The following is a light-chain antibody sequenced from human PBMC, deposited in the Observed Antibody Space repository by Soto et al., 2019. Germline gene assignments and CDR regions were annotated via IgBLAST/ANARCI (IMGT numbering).Light chain of an antibody. CDR3: QQYSNWPYT. CDR1: QSVNNN. Sequence: EIVMTQSPATLSVSPGERATLSCRASQSVNNNLAWYQQKPGQAPSLLIYGASTRATGIPARFSGSGSRTEFTLTISSLQSEDFAVYYCQQYSNWPYTFGQGTKLEIK. CDR2: GAS. J-gene: IGKJ2*01. V-gene: IGKV3-15*01.